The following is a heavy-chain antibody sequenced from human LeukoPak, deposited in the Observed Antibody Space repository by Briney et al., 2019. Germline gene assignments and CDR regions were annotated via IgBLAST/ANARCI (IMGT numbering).Heavy chain of an antibody. CDR3: ARVRSVVGGTIGY. D-gene: IGHD2-15*01. J-gene: IGHJ4*02. CDR1: GYSFSDFY. Sequence: RASVKVSCTASGYSFSDFYMHWVRQAPGQGLEWMGWINPNSGGTDYAQKFQGRVTMTRDTSISTAYMALSSLRSDDTAVYYCARVRSVVGGTIGYWGQGTLVTVSS. V-gene: IGHV1-2*02. CDR2: INPNSGGT.